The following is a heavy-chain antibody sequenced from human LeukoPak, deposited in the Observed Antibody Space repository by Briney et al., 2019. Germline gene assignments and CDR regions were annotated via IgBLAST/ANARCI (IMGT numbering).Heavy chain of an antibody. CDR1: GFTFNQYW. Sequence: GGSLRLSCVASGFTFNQYWMYWVRQAPGAGLEWVSRLRTDGGRTNYADSVKGRFTISGDNARNTVYLQMNSLRVEDTAVYYCARDHPGSNSLDYWGQGTLVTVSS. V-gene: IGHV3-74*01. CDR3: ARDHPGSNSLDY. J-gene: IGHJ4*02. CDR2: LRTDGGRT. D-gene: IGHD4-11*01.